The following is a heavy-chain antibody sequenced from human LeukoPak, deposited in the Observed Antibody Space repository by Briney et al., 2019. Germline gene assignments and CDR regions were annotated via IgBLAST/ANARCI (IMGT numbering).Heavy chain of an antibody. V-gene: IGHV4-59*01. CDR1: GGSISSYY. Sequence: SETLSLTCTVSGGSISSYYWSWIRQPPGKGLEWIGHIYYSGSTNYNPSLKSRVTISVDTSKNQFSLKLSSVTAADTAVYYCARLSLYSSSNWGQGTLVTVSS. CDR3: ARLSLYSSSN. J-gene: IGHJ4*02. CDR2: IYYSGST. D-gene: IGHD6-13*01.